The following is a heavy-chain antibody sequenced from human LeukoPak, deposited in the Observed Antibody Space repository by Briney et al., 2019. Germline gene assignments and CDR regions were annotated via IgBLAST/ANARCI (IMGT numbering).Heavy chain of an antibody. CDR3: AGVRGIISRNWFDP. J-gene: IGHJ5*02. CDR2: IYYGGST. CDR1: GGSISSSNYY. D-gene: IGHD3-10*01. Sequence: SSETLSLTCSVSGGSISSSNYYWGWIRQPPGEGLEWIGTIYYGGSTYYNPSLKSRVTISVDTSKNQFSLKLSSVTAADTAVYFCAGVRGIISRNWFDPWGHGTLVTVSS. V-gene: IGHV4-39*01.